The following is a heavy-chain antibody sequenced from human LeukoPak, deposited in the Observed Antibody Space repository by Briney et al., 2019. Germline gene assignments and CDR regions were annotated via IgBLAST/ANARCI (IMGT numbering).Heavy chain of an antibody. CDR3: ARDRVFEYCSSTSCYGLDY. V-gene: IGHV1-69*05. CDR2: IIPIFGTA. CDR1: GGTFSSYA. Sequence: GASVKVSXKASGGTFSSYAISWVRQAPGQGLEWMGRIIPIFGTANYAQKFQGRVTITTDESTSTAYMELSNLRSEDTAVYYCARDRVFEYCSSTSCYGLDYWGQGTLVTVSS. J-gene: IGHJ4*02. D-gene: IGHD2-2*01.